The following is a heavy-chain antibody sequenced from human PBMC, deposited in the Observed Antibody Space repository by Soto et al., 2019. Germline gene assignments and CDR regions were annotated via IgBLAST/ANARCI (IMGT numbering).Heavy chain of an antibody. V-gene: IGHV3-23*01. CDR2: ISGSGGST. CDR3: ANSRNDERITMVRGVMDPDAFDI. D-gene: IGHD3-10*01. CDR1: GFTFSSYA. J-gene: IGHJ3*02. Sequence: QPGGSLRLSCAASGFTFSSYAMSWVRQAPGKGLEWVSAISGSGGSTYYADSVKGRFTISRDNSKNTLYLQMNSLRAEDTAVYYCANSRNDERITMVRGVMDPDAFDIWGQGTMVTVSS.